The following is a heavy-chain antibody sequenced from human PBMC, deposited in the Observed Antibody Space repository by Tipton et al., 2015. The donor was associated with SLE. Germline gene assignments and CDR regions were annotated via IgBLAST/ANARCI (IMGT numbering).Heavy chain of an antibody. J-gene: IGHJ3*02. D-gene: IGHD2-15*01. V-gene: IGHV3-9*01. Sequence: RLSCAASGFTFDDYAMHWVRQAPGKGLEWVSGISWNSGSIGYADSVKGRFTISRDNAKNSLYLQMNSLRAEDTALYYCAKGFGQGYCSGGSCFDAFDIWGQGTMVTVSS. CDR2: ISWNSGSI. CDR1: GFTFDDYA. CDR3: AKGFGQGYCSGGSCFDAFDI.